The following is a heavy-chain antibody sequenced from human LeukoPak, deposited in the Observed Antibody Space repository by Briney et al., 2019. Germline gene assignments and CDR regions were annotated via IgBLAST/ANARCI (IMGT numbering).Heavy chain of an antibody. J-gene: IGHJ4*02. D-gene: IGHD2-2*01. Sequence: SETLSLTCAVSGRSMRNYYRSWIRQPPGKGLEWIGYTYDSGSSSYNPSLRSRVSISIGTSKNQFSLNLSSVTAADTAVYYCARGWASSWYYFDFWGQGTLVTVSS. CDR1: GRSMRNYY. CDR2: TYDSGSS. CDR3: ARGWASSWYYFDF. V-gene: IGHV4-59*01.